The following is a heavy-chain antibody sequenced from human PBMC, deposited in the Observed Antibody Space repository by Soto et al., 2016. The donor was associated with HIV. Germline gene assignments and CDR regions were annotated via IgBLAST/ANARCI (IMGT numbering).Heavy chain of an antibody. V-gene: IGHV3-43*02. D-gene: IGHD3-10*01. J-gene: IGHJ6*02. CDR2: ITGDGGST. Sequence: EVQLVESGGGVVQPGGSLRLSCAASGFTFDNYAMHWVRQAPGKGLEWVSLITGDGGSTYYADSVKGRFTISRDNSNNSLFLQMSSLRIEDTAFYYCAKVFGGYGSGTHYDLSTKKYYYYFGMDVWGQGTTVTVYS. CDR1: GFTFDNYA. CDR3: AKVFGGYGSGTHYDLSTKKYYYYFGMDV.